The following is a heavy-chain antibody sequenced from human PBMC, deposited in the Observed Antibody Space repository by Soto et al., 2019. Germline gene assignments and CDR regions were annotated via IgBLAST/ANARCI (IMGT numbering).Heavy chain of an antibody. Sequence: SETLSLTCTVSGASISSEDYCWSWIRQPPGKGLEWIGYIYSSGSTYHNPSLKSRVTMSVDTSKNQFSLKLSSVTAADTAVYYCARPNSSGYYSPFDSWGQGTLVTVSS. J-gene: IGHJ4*02. CDR1: GASISSEDYC. CDR2: IYSSGST. CDR3: ARPNSSGYYSPFDS. D-gene: IGHD3-22*01. V-gene: IGHV4-30-4*08.